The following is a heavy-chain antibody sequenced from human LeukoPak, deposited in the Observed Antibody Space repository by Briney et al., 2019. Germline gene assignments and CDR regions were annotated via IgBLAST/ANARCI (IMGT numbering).Heavy chain of an antibody. CDR2: ISYDGSNK. CDR3: ARDRWRRIVGATGLFDY. V-gene: IGHV3-30-3*01. J-gene: IGHJ4*02. CDR1: GFTFSDYD. Sequence: PGGSLRLSCADSGFTFSDYDMHWVRQAPGKGLEWVAVISYDGSNKYYAESVKGRFTISRDNSKNTLYLQMNSLRAEDTAVYYCARDRWRRIVGATGLFDYWGQGTLVTVSS. D-gene: IGHD1-26*01.